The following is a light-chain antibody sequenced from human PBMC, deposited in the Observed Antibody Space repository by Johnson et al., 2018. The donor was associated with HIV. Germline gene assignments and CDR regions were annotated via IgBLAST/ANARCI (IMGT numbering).Light chain of an antibody. V-gene: IGLV1-51*01. CDR1: SSNIGSHY. J-gene: IGLJ1*01. CDR3: GTWDSSLNAYV. CDR2: DTI. Sequence: LTQSPSVSAAPGQKVTIPCPGSSSNIGSHYVSWYQQVPGTAPRLVIYDTIKRHSGIPDRFSGSKSGTSATLGITGLQTGDEADYYCGTWDSSLNAYVFGAATKVAVL.